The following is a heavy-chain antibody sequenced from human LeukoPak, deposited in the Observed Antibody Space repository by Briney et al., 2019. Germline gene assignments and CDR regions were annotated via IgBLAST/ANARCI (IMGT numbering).Heavy chain of an antibody. D-gene: IGHD6-19*01. CDR1: GFTFSSYG. V-gene: IGHV3-30*03. Sequence: GGSLRLSCVVSGFTFSSYGMHWVRQAPGKGLEWVAVISYDGSNKYYADSVKGRFTISRDNSKNTLYLQMNSLRAEDTAVYYCARVWLHLYYYYGMDVWGQGTTVTVSS. J-gene: IGHJ6*02. CDR3: ARVWLHLYYYYGMDV. CDR2: ISYDGSNK.